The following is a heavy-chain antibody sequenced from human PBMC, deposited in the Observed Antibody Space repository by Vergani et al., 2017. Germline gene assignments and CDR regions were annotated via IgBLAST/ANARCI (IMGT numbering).Heavy chain of an antibody. CDR2: ISWNSGSI. CDR1: GFTFDDYA. D-gene: IGHD6-13*01. V-gene: IGHV3-9*01. J-gene: IGHJ4*02. Sequence: EVQLVESGGGLVQPGRSLRLSCAASGFTFDDYAMHWVRQAPGKGLEWVAGISWNSGSIGYADAVKGRVTISRDNAKNSLYLQMNSLRAEDTAMYYCARDKADSRGGQGTLVTVSS. CDR3: ARDKADSR.